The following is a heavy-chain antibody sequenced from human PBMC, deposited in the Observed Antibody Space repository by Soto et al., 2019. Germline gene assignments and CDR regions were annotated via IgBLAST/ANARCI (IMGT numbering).Heavy chain of an antibody. Sequence: ASVKVSCKASGYTFTSYGISWVRQAPGQGLEWMGWISAYNGNTNYAQKLQGRVTMTTDTSTSTAYMELRSLRSDDTAVYYCARQRSDCSSTSCYVWSGETLFDYWGQGTLVTVSS. D-gene: IGHD2-2*01. CDR2: ISAYNGNT. J-gene: IGHJ4*02. CDR1: GYTFTSYG. V-gene: IGHV1-18*01. CDR3: ARQRSDCSSTSCYVWSGETLFDY.